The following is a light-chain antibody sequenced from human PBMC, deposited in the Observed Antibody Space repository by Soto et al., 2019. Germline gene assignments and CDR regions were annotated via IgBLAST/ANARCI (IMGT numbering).Light chain of an antibody. J-gene: IGKJ1*01. CDR2: DAS. V-gene: IGKV1-5*01. CDR3: QQYDAYSPRT. Sequence: DIQMTQSPSTMSASLGDRVTITCRASQSVSRWLAWYQQKPGKAPKLLIYDASSLQSGVPSRFSGSGSGTEFTLTISSLQPDDFATYYCQQYDAYSPRTFGQGTKVEIK. CDR1: QSVSRW.